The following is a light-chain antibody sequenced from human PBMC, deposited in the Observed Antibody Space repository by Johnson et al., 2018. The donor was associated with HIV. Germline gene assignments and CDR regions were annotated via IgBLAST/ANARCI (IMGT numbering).Light chain of an antibody. J-gene: IGLJ1*01. V-gene: IGLV1-51*02. CDR3: GTWDTSLSAGGV. Sequence: QSVLTQPPSVSAAPGQKVTISCSGSSSNIGNNYVSWYQQLPGTAPKLLIYENDKRPSGIPDRFSGSKSGTSATLGITGLQTGDEDDYYCGTWDTSLSAGGVFGTWTKVTVL. CDR1: SSNIGNNY. CDR2: END.